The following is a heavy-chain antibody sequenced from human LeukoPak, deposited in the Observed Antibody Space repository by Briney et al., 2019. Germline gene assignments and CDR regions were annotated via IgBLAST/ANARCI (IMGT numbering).Heavy chain of an antibody. CDR3: ARQRWDDFWSGNWGGAYYMDV. V-gene: IGHV3-7*01. J-gene: IGHJ6*03. CDR1: GFTLSSYW. Sequence: GGSLRPSCAASGFTLSSYWMSWVRQAPGKGLEWVANIKQDGSEKYYVDSVKGRFTISRDNARNSLYLQMNSLRAEDTAVYYCARQRWDDFWSGNWGGAYYMDVWGKGTTVTVSS. CDR2: IKQDGSEK. D-gene: IGHD3-3*01.